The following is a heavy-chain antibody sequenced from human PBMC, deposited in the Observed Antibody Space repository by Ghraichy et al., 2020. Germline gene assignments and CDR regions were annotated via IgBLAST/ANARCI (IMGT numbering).Heavy chain of an antibody. D-gene: IGHD3-3*01. V-gene: IGHV4-59*01. CDR3: ARGGLYDFWSGYPQSTPRTNDPGYYYYYMDV. CDR1: GGSISSYY. CDR2: IYYSGST. Sequence: SETLSLTCTVSGGSISSYYWSWIRQPPGKGLEWIGYIYYSGSTNYNPSLKSRVTISVDTSKNQFSLKLSSVTAADTAVYYCARGGLYDFWSGYPQSTPRTNDPGYYYYYMDVWGKGTTVTVSS. J-gene: IGHJ6*03.